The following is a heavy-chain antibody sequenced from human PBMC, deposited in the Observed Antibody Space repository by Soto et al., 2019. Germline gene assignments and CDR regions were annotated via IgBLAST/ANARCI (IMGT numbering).Heavy chain of an antibody. Sequence: QVQLVQSGAEVKKPGASVKVSCKASGYTFTSYAMHWVRQAPGQRLEWMGWINAGNGNTKYSQKFQGRVNITRDTSASTAYMELSSLRSEDTAVYYCARDGAAAAPTPDYWGQGTLVTVSS. CDR2: INAGNGNT. CDR3: ARDGAAAAPTPDY. J-gene: IGHJ4*02. CDR1: GYTFTSYA. D-gene: IGHD6-13*01. V-gene: IGHV1-3*01.